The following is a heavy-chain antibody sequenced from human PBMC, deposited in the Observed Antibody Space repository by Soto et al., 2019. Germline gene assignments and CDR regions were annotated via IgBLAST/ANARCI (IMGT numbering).Heavy chain of an antibody. J-gene: IGHJ6*02. CDR2: ISSSSIYT. CDR1: GFSISDDY. CDR3: ARDSGSSKYGLDV. Sequence: PGGSLRLSCVASGFSISDDYMTWIRQAPGKGLEWVSHISSSSIYTSYAHSVKGRFTISRDNAKNSLYLQMSSLTSEDTAVYYCARDSGSSKYGLDVWGQGTTVIVSS. V-gene: IGHV3-11*06. D-gene: IGHD6-13*01.